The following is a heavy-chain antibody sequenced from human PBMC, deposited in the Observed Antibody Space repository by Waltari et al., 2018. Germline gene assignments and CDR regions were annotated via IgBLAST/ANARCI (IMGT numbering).Heavy chain of an antibody. V-gene: IGHV4-34*01. CDR3: AREATSYYYFDY. Sequence: QVQLQQWGAGLLKPSETLSLTCAVYGGSFSGYYWSWIRQPPGKGLEWIGEINHSGSTNYNPSLKSRVTISVDTSKNQFSLKLSSVTAADTAVYYCAREATSYYYFDYWGQGTLVIVSS. D-gene: IGHD3-10*01. J-gene: IGHJ4*02. CDR1: GGSFSGYY. CDR2: INHSGST.